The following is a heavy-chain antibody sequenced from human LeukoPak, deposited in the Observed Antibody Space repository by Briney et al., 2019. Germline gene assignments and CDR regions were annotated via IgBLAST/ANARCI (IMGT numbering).Heavy chain of an antibody. CDR2: ITSSGTTT. V-gene: IGHV3-48*03. D-gene: IGHD5-12*01. CDR1: GFTFSSYE. J-gene: IGHJ4*02. CDR3: ATNGGGDSGYGNFDY. Sequence: HPGGSLRLSCAASGFTFSSYEMSWVRQAPGKGLEWVSYITSSGTTTYYANSVKGRFTISRDNAENSLYPQMNSLRAEDTALYYCATNGGGDSGYGNFDYWGQGTLVTVSS.